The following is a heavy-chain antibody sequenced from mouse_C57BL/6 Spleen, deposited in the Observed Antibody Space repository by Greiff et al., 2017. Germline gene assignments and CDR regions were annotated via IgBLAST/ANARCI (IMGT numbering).Heavy chain of an antibody. CDR1: GFTFSSYG. D-gene: IGHD2-1*01. CDR2: ISSGGSYT. J-gene: IGHJ2*01. V-gene: IGHV5-6*01. Sequence: QLVESGGDLVKPGGSLKLSCAASGFTFSSYGMSWVRQTPDKRLEWVATISSGGSYTYYPDSVKGRFTISRDNAKNTLYLQMSSLKSEDTAMYYCARHGNYEYFDYWGQGTTLTVSS. CDR3: ARHGNYEYFDY.